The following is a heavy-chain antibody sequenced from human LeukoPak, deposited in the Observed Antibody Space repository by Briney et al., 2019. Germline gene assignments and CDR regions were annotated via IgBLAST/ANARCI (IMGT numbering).Heavy chain of an antibody. Sequence: ASVKVSCKVSGYTLTELSMHWVRQAPGKGLEWMGWMNPNSGNTGYAQKFQGRVTMTRNTSISTAYMELSSLRSEDTAVYYCARVDYSNHLSGMDVWGQGTTVTVSS. D-gene: IGHD4-11*01. CDR2: MNPNSGNT. J-gene: IGHJ6*02. V-gene: IGHV1-8*01. CDR3: ARVDYSNHLSGMDV. CDR1: GYTLTELS.